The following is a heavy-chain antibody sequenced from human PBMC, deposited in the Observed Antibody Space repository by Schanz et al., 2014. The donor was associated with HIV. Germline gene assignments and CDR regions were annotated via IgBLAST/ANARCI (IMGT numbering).Heavy chain of an antibody. CDR3: RGYRFYYGVDF. CDR1: GFTFGDYA. CDR2: IRSKPYGGAP. Sequence: EVHLVESGGGLIKPGRSLRLSCRASGFTFGDYAMAWFRQAPGKGLEWVGFIRSKPYGGAPDYAASVKGRFTISRDDSKNSVYLQMNSLNIEDTAVYYCRGYRFYYGVDFWGQGTTVTVS. J-gene: IGHJ6*02. D-gene: IGHD5-18*01. V-gene: IGHV3-49*05.